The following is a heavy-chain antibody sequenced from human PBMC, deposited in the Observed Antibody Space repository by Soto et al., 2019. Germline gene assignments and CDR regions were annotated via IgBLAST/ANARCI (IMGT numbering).Heavy chain of an antibody. CDR1: GGSFSGYY. CDR2: INHSGST. J-gene: IGHJ5*02. D-gene: IGHD6-6*01. Sequence: ASETLSLTCAVYGGSFSGYYWSWIRQPPGKGLEWIGEINHSGSTNYNPSLKSRVTKDTSKNQVVLTMTNMDPVDTATYYCAHTPEYSSSSGPFDPWGQGTLVTVSS. V-gene: IGHV4-34*01. CDR3: AHTPEYSSSSGPFDP.